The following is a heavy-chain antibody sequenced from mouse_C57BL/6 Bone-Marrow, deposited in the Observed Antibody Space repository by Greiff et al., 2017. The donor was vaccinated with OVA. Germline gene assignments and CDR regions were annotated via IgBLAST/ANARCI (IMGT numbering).Heavy chain of an antibody. CDR1: GYTFTSYT. Sequence: QVQLQQSGAELARPAASVKMSCKASGYTFTSYTMHWVKQRSAQGLEWFGYINPSSGYTKYNQKFKDKATLTADKSSSTAYMQLSSLTSEDSAVYYCARYSNLYFDYWGQGTTLTVSS. V-gene: IGHV1-4*01. D-gene: IGHD2-5*01. CDR2: INPSSGYT. CDR3: ARYSNLYFDY. J-gene: IGHJ2*01.